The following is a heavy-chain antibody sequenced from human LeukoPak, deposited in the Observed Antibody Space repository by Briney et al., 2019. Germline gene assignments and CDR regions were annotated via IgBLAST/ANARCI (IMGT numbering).Heavy chain of an antibody. CDR3: ARVLQAAAGVFDY. D-gene: IGHD6-13*01. J-gene: IGHJ4*02. CDR2: ISNSGAYT. CDR1: GFTFSSYA. Sequence: PGGSLRLSCAASGFTFSSYAMSWVRQAPGKGLEWVSAISNSGAYTYYADSVKGRFTISRDNAKNSLYLQMNSLRAEDTAVYYCARVLQAAAGVFDYWGQGTLVTVSS. V-gene: IGHV3-21*01.